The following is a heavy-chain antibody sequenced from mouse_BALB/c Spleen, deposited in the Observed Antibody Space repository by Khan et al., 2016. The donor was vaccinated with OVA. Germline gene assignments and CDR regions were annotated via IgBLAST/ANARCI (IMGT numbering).Heavy chain of an antibody. CDR1: GYTFTDYS. V-gene: IGHV9-2-1*01. CDR3: AKGYWYFDV. J-gene: IGHJ1*01. Sequence: QIQLVQSGPELKKPGETVKISCKASGYTFTDYSLHWVKQAPGKGLKWMGWINTETGEPTYVDDFKGRFAFSLETSASTASLQINNLRNEDTAIYFCAKGYWYFDVWGAGTTVTGSS. CDR2: INTETGEP.